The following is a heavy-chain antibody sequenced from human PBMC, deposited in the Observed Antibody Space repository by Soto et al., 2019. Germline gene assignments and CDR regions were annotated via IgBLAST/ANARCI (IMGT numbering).Heavy chain of an antibody. Sequence: QVQLVQSGGEVKKPGASVKVSCKASGYTFTIYGISWVRQAPGQGLEWMGWISADNGNTNYAQKLQGRVTMTTDTSTSTAYMELRSLRSDDTAVYYCARAIEYSGYAGMDVWGQGTTVTVSS. D-gene: IGHD5-12*01. V-gene: IGHV1-18*01. J-gene: IGHJ6*02. CDR1: GYTFTIYG. CDR3: ARAIEYSGYAGMDV. CDR2: ISADNGNT.